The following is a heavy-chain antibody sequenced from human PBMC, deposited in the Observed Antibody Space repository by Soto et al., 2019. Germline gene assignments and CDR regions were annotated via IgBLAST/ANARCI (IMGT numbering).Heavy chain of an antibody. Sequence: GGSLRLSCAASGFTFSSYAMSWVRQAPGKGLEWVSAISGSGGSTYYADSVKGRFTISKDTSKSQVVLTMTNMDPVDTATYYCARINSVDYYDRSAYHFDCWGQGTLVTVSS. CDR3: ARINSVDYYDRSAYHFDC. J-gene: IGHJ4*02. V-gene: IGHV3-23*01. CDR1: GFTFSSYA. D-gene: IGHD3-22*01. CDR2: ISGSGGST.